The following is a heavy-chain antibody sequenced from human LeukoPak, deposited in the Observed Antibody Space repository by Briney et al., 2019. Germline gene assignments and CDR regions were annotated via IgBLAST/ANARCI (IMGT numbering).Heavy chain of an antibody. CDR2: IYTSGST. D-gene: IGHD3-22*01. J-gene: IGHJ6*03. CDR1: GGSISSGSYY. Sequence: SQTLSLTCTVSGGSISSGSYYWSWIRQPAGKGLEWIGRIYTSGSTNYNPSLKSRVTISVDTSKNQFSLKLSSVTAADTAVYYSARVTMTGYYYYYMDVWGKGTTVTVSS. V-gene: IGHV4-61*02. CDR3: ARVTMTGYYYYYMDV.